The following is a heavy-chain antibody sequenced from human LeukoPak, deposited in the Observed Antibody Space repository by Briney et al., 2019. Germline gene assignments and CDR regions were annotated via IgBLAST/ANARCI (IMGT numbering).Heavy chain of an antibody. J-gene: IGHJ4*02. CDR3: ARDVSAALDY. CDR1: GFTFSSYG. CDR2: IRYDGSNK. D-gene: IGHD6-13*01. Sequence: PGGSLRLSCAASGFTFSSYGMHWVRQAPGKGLEWVAFIRYDGSNKYYADSVKGRFTISRDNSKNTLYLQMNSLRAEDTAVYYCARDVSAALDYWGQGTLVTVSS. V-gene: IGHV3-30*02.